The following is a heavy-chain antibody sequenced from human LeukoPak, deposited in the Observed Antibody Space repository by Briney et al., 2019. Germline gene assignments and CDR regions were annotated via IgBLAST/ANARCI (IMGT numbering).Heavy chain of an antibody. CDR1: GYNFRNYG. Sequence: ASVKVSCKASGYNFRNYGIGWVRQAPRQGLEWMGWTTAGNGNTNYAQKVQGRVTMTTDTSTSTAYMELRSLRSDDTAVYFCARDSARGYSYGYNAFDIWGQGTMVTVSS. D-gene: IGHD5-18*01. V-gene: IGHV1-18*01. J-gene: IGHJ3*02. CDR3: ARDSARGYSYGYNAFDI. CDR2: TTAGNGNT.